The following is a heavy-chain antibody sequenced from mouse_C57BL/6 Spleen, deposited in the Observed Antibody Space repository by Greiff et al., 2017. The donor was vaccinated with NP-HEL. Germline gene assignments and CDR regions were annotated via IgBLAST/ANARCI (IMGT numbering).Heavy chain of an antibody. CDR2: ISDGGSYT. Sequence: EVQLVESGGGLVKPGGSLKLSCAASGFTFSSYAMSWVRQTPEKRLEWVATISDGGSYTYYPDNVKGRFTISRDNAKNNLYLQMSHLKSEDTAMYYCARGGYSNYLFAYWGQGTLVTVSA. J-gene: IGHJ3*01. D-gene: IGHD2-5*01. V-gene: IGHV5-4*01. CDR3: ARGGYSNYLFAY. CDR1: GFTFSSYA.